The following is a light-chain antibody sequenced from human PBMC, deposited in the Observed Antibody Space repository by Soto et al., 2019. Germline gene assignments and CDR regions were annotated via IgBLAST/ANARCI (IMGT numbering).Light chain of an antibody. CDR2: EVS. V-gene: IGLV2-14*01. CDR1: SSDVGGYNY. Sequence: QSALTQPASVSGSPGQSITISCTGTSSDVGGYNYVSWYQQHPGKAPKLMIYEVSNRPSGVSNRFSGSKSGNTASLTISGLQAEDEADYYCSSYTSSSIEYVFGTGTQLTVL. J-gene: IGLJ1*01. CDR3: SSYTSSSIEYV.